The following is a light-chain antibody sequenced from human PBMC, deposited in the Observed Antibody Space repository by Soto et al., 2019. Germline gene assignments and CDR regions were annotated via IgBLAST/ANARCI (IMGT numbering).Light chain of an antibody. V-gene: IGLV2-11*01. Sequence: QSALTQPRSVSGSLGQSVTISCTGTSSEVGTYNYVSWYQQHPGKAPKVMIYDVSERPSGVPDRFSGSKSGNTASLTISGLQAEDEADYYCCSYAGSPRYVLGTGTKVTVL. J-gene: IGLJ1*01. CDR2: DVS. CDR1: SSEVGTYNY. CDR3: CSYAGSPRYV.